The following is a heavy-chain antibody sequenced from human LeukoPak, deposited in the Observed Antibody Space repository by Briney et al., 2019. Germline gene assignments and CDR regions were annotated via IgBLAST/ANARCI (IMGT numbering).Heavy chain of an antibody. D-gene: IGHD1-14*01. CDR3: AKDIYSTAPPGYYFDY. CDR2: ISRNSGSI. V-gene: IGHV3-9*01. Sequence: GGSLRLSCAASGFTFDDYAMHWVRQAPGKGLEWVSGISRNSGSIGYADSVKGRFTISRDNAKNSLYLQMNSLRAEDTALYYCAKDIYSTAPPGYYFDYWGQGTLVTVSS. CDR1: GFTFDDYA. J-gene: IGHJ4*02.